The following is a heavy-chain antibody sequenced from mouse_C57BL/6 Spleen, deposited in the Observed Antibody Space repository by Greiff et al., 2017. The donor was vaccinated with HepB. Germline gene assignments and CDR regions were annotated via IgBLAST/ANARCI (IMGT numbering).Heavy chain of an antibody. CDR1: GFSFNTYA. D-gene: IGHD1-1*01. Sequence: EVKLVESGGGLVQPKGSLKLSCAASGFSFNTYAMNWVRQAPGKGLEWVARIRSKSNNYATYYADSVKDRFTISRDDSESMLYLQMKNLKTEDTAMYYCVRHEPFYGSSYGFAYWGQGTLVTVSA. V-gene: IGHV10-1*01. J-gene: IGHJ3*01. CDR3: VRHEPFYGSSYGFAY. CDR2: IRSKSNNYAT.